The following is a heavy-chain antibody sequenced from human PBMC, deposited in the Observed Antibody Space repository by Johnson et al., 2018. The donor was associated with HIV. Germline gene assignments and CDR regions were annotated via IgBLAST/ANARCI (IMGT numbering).Heavy chain of an antibody. CDR3: ARGDWLTVVTSPDAFDI. D-gene: IGHD4-23*01. J-gene: IGHJ3*02. CDR2: INQDGSEK. CDR1: GFTFSNYW. Sequence: VQLVESGGGLVQPGGSLRLSCAASGFTFSNYWMSWVRQAPGKWPEWVANINQDGSEKRYLDSAKGRFTISRDNTKDTLSLQMNSLRVEDTAVYYCARGDWLTVVTSPDAFDIWGQGTMVTVSS. V-gene: IGHV3-7*01.